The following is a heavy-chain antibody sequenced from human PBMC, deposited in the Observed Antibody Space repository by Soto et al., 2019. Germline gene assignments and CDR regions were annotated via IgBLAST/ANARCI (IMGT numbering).Heavy chain of an antibody. Sequence: GGSLRLSCAASGFTFSSYWMSWVRQAPGKGLEWVANIKQDGSEKYYVDSVKGRFTISRDNAKNSLYLQMNSLRAEDTAVYYCAREGSGDYLLFGMDVWGQGTTVTVSS. CDR1: GFTFSSYW. CDR3: AREGSGDYLLFGMDV. CDR2: IKQDGSEK. D-gene: IGHD4-17*01. V-gene: IGHV3-7*01. J-gene: IGHJ6*02.